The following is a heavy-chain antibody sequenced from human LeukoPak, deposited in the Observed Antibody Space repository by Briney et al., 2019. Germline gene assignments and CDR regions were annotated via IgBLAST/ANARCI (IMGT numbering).Heavy chain of an antibody. CDR3: ARDRNGYSYGFDY. J-gene: IGHJ4*02. CDR2: INPSGGST. V-gene: IGHV1-46*01. CDR1: GYTFTSYY. D-gene: IGHD5-18*01. Sequence: ASVKVSCKASGYTFTSYYMHWVRQAPGKGLERMGIINPSGGSTSYAQKFQGRVTMTRDMSTNTVYMELSSLRSEDTAVYYCARDRNGYSYGFDYWGQGTLVTVSS.